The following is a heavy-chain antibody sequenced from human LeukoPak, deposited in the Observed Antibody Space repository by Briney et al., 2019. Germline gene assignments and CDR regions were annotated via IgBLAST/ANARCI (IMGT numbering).Heavy chain of an antibody. CDR2: IKSDGST. V-gene: IGHV3-74*01. J-gene: IGHJ5*01. CDR1: GFTFSSYC. Sequence: GGSLRLSCAASGFTFSSYCMHWVRQTPGKGLMWVARIKSDGSTIYADSVQGRFIISRDNAKNMVYLQMNSLRADDTAIYYCTRAITYFYGSVTYDWFDSWGQGTRVTVSS. D-gene: IGHD3-10*01. CDR3: TRAITYFYGSVTYDWFDS.